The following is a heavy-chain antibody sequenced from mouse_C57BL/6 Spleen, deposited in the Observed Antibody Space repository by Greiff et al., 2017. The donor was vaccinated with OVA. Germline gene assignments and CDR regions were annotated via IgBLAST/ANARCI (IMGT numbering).Heavy chain of an antibody. V-gene: IGHV1-52*01. D-gene: IGHD1-1*01. CDR2: IDPSDSET. Sequence: QVQLKQPGAELVRPGSSVKLSCKASGYTFTSYWMHWVKQRPIQGLEWIGNIDPSDSETHYNQKFKDKATLTVDKSSSTAYMQLSSLTSEDSAVYYCARAYYYGSSGFAYWGQGTLVTVSA. CDR1: GYTFTSYW. J-gene: IGHJ3*01. CDR3: ARAYYYGSSGFAY.